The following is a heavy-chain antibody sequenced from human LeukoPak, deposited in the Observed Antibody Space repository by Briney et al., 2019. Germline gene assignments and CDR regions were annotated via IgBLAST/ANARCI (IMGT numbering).Heavy chain of an antibody. D-gene: IGHD3-3*01. Sequence: SETLSLTCAVYGGSFSGYYWSWIRQPPGKGLEWIGEINHSGSTNYNPSLKSRVTISVDTSKNQLSLKLSSVTAADTAVYYCARGGITIFGVVNRWLDYWGQGTLVTVSS. CDR3: ARGGITIFGVVNRWLDY. CDR2: INHSGST. V-gene: IGHV4-34*01. CDR1: GGSFSGYY. J-gene: IGHJ4*02.